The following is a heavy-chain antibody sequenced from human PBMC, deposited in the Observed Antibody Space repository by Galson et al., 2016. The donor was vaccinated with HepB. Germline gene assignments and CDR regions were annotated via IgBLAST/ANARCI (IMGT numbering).Heavy chain of an antibody. D-gene: IGHD2-2*01. CDR2: IYPGDSDT. CDR1: GYSFTSYW. CDR3: ARVEYVHSPFDH. J-gene: IGHJ4*02. Sequence: QSGAEVKKAGESLKISCKGSGYSFTSYWIGWVCQMPGKGLEWMGIIYPGDSDTRYSPSFQGQVTISADRSISTAYMQWNSLKASDTAMYYCARVEYVHSPFDHWGQGTQVTVSP. V-gene: IGHV5-51*01.